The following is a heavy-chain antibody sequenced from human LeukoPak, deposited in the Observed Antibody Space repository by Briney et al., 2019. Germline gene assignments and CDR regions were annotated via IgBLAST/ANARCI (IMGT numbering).Heavy chain of an antibody. J-gene: IGHJ4*02. CDR3: ARDTPGYYDSSGYYYYFDS. CDR1: GGSISSYY. D-gene: IGHD3-22*01. V-gene: IGHV4-59*12. Sequence: SETLSLTCTVSGGSISSYYWSWIRQPPGKGLEWIGYIYYSGSTNYNPSLKSRVTISVDTSKNQFSLRLSSVTAADTAVYYCARDTPGYYDSSGYYYYFDSWGQGTLVTVSS. CDR2: IYYSGST.